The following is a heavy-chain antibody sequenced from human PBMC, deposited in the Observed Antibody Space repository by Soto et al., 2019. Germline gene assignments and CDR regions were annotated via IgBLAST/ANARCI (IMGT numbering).Heavy chain of an antibody. CDR1: GGTYSSYA. CDR3: ARDRPTSSIRARDYYYAMDV. D-gene: IGHD6-6*01. J-gene: IGHJ6*02. CDR2: ISSYNGNT. Sequence: VASVKVSCKASGGTYSSYAISWVRQAPGQGLEWMGWISSYNGNTNYAQKLQGRVTMTTDTSTTTAYMELRSLRSDDTAVYYCARDRPTSSIRARDYYYAMDVWGQGTTVTVSS. V-gene: IGHV1-18*01.